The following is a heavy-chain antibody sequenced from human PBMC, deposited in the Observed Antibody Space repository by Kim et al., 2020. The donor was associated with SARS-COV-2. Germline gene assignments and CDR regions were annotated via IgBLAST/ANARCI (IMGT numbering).Heavy chain of an antibody. D-gene: IGHD3-3*01. J-gene: IGHJ5*01. V-gene: IGHV3-74*01. CDR3: SRDTFGPEDS. Sequence: TDSADSVKGRFTISKDSAKNMLFLHMNSLPVEDTAVYFCSRDTFGPEDSWGQGTLVTVSS. CDR2: T.